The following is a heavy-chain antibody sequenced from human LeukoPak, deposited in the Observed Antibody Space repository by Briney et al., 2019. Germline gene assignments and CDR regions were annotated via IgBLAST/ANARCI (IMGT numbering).Heavy chain of an antibody. Sequence: GGSLRLSCAASGFTFTSYGMNWVRQAPGKGLEWVSSISNTGGYIYYADSVKGRFTISRDNAKNSLYLQLNSLRAEDAAVYFCARDEMYGSGSYAYFDYWGQGTLVTVSS. CDR3: ARDEMYGSGSYAYFDY. CDR1: GFTFTSYG. CDR2: ISNTGGYI. J-gene: IGHJ4*02. D-gene: IGHD3-10*01. V-gene: IGHV3-21*01.